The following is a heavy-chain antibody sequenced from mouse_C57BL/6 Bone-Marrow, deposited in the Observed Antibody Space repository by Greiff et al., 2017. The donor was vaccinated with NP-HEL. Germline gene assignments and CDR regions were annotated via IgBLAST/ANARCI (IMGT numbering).Heavy chain of an antibody. Sequence: EVQGVESGEGLVKPGGSLKLSCAASGFTFSSYAMSWVRQTPEKRLEWVAYISSGGDYSYYADTVKGRFTISRDNARNTLYLQMSSLKSEDTAMYYCTRGATVVAKEGRYFDVWGTGTTVTVSS. CDR3: TRGATVVAKEGRYFDV. J-gene: IGHJ1*03. D-gene: IGHD1-1*01. CDR2: ISSGGDYS. CDR1: GFTFSSYA. V-gene: IGHV5-9-1*02.